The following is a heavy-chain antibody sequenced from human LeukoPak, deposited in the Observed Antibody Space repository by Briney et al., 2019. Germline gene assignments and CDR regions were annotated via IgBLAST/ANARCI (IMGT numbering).Heavy chain of an antibody. D-gene: IGHD3-9*01. J-gene: IGHJ4*02. Sequence: GGSLRLSCAASGFTFSSYAMSWVRQAPGKGLEWVSAISGSGGNTYYADSVKGRFTISRDNSENTLYLQMNSLIAEDTAVYYCAKDPILTGYYSTFDYWGQGTLVTVSS. V-gene: IGHV3-23*01. CDR1: GFTFSSYA. CDR3: AKDPILTGYYSTFDY. CDR2: ISGSGGNT.